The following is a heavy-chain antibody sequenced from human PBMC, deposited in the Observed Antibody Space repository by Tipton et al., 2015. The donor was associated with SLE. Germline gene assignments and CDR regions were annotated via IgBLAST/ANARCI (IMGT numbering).Heavy chain of an antibody. Sequence: TLSLTCTVSGGSISSYYWSWIRQPPGKGLEWIGHIYYSGSTNYSPSLKSRVTISVDTSKNQFSLKLSSVTAADTAVYYCAAQPVAGLWYFDLWGRGTLVTVSS. CDR3: AAQPVAGLWYFDL. J-gene: IGHJ2*01. CDR1: GGSISSYY. V-gene: IGHV4-59*01. D-gene: IGHD1-14*01. CDR2: IYYSGST.